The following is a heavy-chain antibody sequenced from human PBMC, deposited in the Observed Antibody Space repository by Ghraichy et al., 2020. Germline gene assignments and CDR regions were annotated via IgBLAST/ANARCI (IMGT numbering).Heavy chain of an antibody. V-gene: IGHV4-34*01. Sequence: SETLSLTCAVYGGSFSGYYWSWIRQPPGKGLEWIGEINHSGSTNYNPSLKSRVTISVDTSKNQFSLKLSSVTAADTAVYYCARGVDIVATNNYYYYGMDVWGQGTTVTVSS. CDR2: INHSGST. D-gene: IGHD5-12*01. CDR1: GGSFSGYY. J-gene: IGHJ6*02. CDR3: ARGVDIVATNNYYYYGMDV.